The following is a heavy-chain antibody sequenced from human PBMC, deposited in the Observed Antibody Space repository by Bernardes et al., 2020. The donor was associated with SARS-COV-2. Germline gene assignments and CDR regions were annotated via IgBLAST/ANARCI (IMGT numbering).Heavy chain of an antibody. Sequence: ASMKVSCKASGYTYTTYGIGWVRQAPGHGLEWLGWISGYNGTTTYARPLQGRISMTSDLSTKTAFMELRRLRIDDTAVYYCARVEGFCSGGTCFSLFYFDHWGQGTLVSVSS. CDR3: ARVEGFCSGGTCFSLFYFDH. J-gene: IGHJ4*02. D-gene: IGHD2-15*01. CDR1: GYTYTTYG. V-gene: IGHV1-18*04. CDR2: ISGYNGTT.